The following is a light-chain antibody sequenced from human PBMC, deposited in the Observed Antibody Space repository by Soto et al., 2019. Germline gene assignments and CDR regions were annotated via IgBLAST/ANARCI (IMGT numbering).Light chain of an antibody. J-gene: IGKJ1*01. V-gene: IGKV1-39*01. CDR2: AAS. Sequence: DIQITHSPSSLSASVGDRVTITSRSSQAISNYVSWYQQEPRKAPRLLIYAASSLQSGVPSRFSGSGSGTDFTLTISGLQPEDFGTYFCQQTYSYPNSFGQGTKVDI. CDR3: QQTYSYPNS. CDR1: QAISNY.